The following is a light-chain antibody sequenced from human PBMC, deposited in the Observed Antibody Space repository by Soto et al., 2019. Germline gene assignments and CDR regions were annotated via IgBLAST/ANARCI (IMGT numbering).Light chain of an antibody. J-gene: IGLJ2*01. V-gene: IGLV2-23*01. CDR3: CSYAGVASVV. Sequence: QSALTQPASVSGSPGQSITISCTGTSSDIGRYNLVSWYQQHPGKAPKLIIYEDIERPSGVSDRFSGSKSGNTASLTISGLQTEDEADYYFCSYAGVASVVFGGGTKLTVL. CDR1: SSDIGRYNL. CDR2: EDI.